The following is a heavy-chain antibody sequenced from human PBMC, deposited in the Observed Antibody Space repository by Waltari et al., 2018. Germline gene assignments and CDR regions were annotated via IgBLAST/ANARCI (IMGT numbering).Heavy chain of an antibody. Sequence: QVQLEESGGGVVQPGRPLRLSWAASGFYFGSYGRHWVRQVPGKGLEWVAVIGHDGSLKYYADSVRGRFTISRDNSKNTLFLEMNSLRGEDTAVYYCAKENNDLLCDSWGQGTQVTVSS. J-gene: IGHJ5*01. V-gene: IGHV3-30*18. CDR1: GFYFGSYG. CDR2: IGHDGSLK. D-gene: IGHD2-15*01. CDR3: AKENNDLLCDS.